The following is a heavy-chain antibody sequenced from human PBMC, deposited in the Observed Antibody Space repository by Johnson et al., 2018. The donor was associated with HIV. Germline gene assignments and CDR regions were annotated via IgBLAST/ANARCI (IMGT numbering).Heavy chain of an antibody. V-gene: IGHV3-30-3*02. CDR1: GFTFSSYA. CDR2: ISYDGSNK. Sequence: GGGVVQPGRSLRLSCAASGFTFSSYAMHWVRQAPGKGLEWVAVISYDGSNKYYADSVKGRFTISRDNSKNTLYLQMNSLRAEDTAVYYCAKPMGGDDAFDIWGQGTTVTVSS. CDR3: AKPMGGDDAFDI. J-gene: IGHJ3*02. D-gene: IGHD3-16*01.